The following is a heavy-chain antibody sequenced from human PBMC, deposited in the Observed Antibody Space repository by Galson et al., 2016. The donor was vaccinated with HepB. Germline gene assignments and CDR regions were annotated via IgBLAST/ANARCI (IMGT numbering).Heavy chain of an antibody. J-gene: IGHJ3*01. CDR1: GFVFHEFA. Sequence: SLRLSCAASGFVFHEFAIHWVRQVPGKGLQWVSGIGWHSGNSAYEDSVKGRFTISRDNGKSSLYLQMDSLSAEDTAVYYCVKATLASVTGRDAFDLWGQGTMVTVSS. CDR2: IGWHSGNS. CDR3: VKATLASVTGRDAFDL. D-gene: IGHD1-14*01. V-gene: IGHV3-9*01.